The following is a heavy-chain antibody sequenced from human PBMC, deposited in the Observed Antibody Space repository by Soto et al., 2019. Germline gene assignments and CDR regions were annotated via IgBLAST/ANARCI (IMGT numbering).Heavy chain of an antibody. J-gene: IGHJ4*02. Sequence: PSETLSLTCTVSGGSISSYYWSWIRQPPGKGLEWIGYIYYSGSTNYNPSLKSRVTISVDTSKNQFSLKLSSVTAADTAVYYCARGIAAAGTFFDYWGRGTLVTVS. CDR2: IYYSGST. D-gene: IGHD6-13*01. V-gene: IGHV4-59*01. CDR3: ARGIAAAGTFFDY. CDR1: GGSISSYY.